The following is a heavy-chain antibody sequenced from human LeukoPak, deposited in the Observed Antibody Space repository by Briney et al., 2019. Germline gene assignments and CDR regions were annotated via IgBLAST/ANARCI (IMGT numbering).Heavy chain of an antibody. V-gene: IGHV4-30-4*08. D-gene: IGHD3-22*01. CDR2: IYYSGST. J-gene: IGHJ5*02. CDR1: GGSISSGDYY. CDR3: ARDPRYYYDSSGSPPWFDP. Sequence: SQTLSLTCTVSGGSISSGDYYWSWIRQPPGKGLEWIGYIYYSGSTYYNPSLKSRVTISVDTSKNQFSLKLSSVTAADTAVYYCARDPRYYYDSSGSPPWFDPWGQGTLVTVSS.